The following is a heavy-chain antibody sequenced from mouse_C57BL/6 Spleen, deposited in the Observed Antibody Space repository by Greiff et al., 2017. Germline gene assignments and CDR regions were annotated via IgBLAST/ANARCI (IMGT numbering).Heavy chain of an antibody. J-gene: IGHJ2*01. CDR3: AEGTGYFDY. D-gene: IGHD3-3*01. CDR2: INPNNGGT. Sequence: EVQLQQSGPELVKPGASVKISCKASGYTFTDYYMNWVKQSHGKSLEWIGDINPNNGGTSYNQKFKGKATLTVDKSSSTAYMELRSLTSEDSAVYYCAEGTGYFDYWGQGTTLTVSS. CDR1: GYTFTDYY. V-gene: IGHV1-26*01.